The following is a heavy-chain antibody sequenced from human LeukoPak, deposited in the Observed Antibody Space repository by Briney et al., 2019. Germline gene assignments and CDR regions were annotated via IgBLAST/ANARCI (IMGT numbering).Heavy chain of an antibody. J-gene: IGHJ5*02. CDR3: ARAYSSSRYFNWFDP. CDR1: GYSISSGYY. CDR2: IYPSGTT. Sequence: SETLSLTCTVSGYSISSGYYWGWIRQPPGQGLEWIGNIYPSGTTYYNPSLKTRVTISVDTSKNQFSLKLSSVTAADTAVYFCARAYSSSRYFNWFDPWGQGTLVTVSS. D-gene: IGHD6-13*01. V-gene: IGHV4-38-2*02.